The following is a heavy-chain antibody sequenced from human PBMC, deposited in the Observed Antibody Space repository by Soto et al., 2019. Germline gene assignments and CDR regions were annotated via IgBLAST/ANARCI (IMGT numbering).Heavy chain of an antibody. D-gene: IGHD3-9*01. Sequence: GGSMRLSCAASGLTFSVYSMNWVRRATGKGLEWVSYISSTSSARYYADSVRGRFTISRDNVKYSLYLQMNSLTDEDTAVYYCARDSDIYYGMDVWGQGTTVTVSS. J-gene: IGHJ6*02. CDR1: GLTFSVYS. CDR2: ISSTSSAR. CDR3: ARDSDIYYGMDV. V-gene: IGHV3-48*02.